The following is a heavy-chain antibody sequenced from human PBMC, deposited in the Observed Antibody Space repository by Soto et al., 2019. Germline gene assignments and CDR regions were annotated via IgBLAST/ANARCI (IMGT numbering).Heavy chain of an antibody. CDR1: GFAFNNYG. J-gene: IGHJ4*02. CDR2: ISKSDYT. Sequence: KTGGSLRLSCTVSGFAFNNYGINWVRQAPGKGLEWVSSISKSDYTYYSASVKGRLAISRDNAKSSVSLQMNTLRVEDTAVYYCAREDSIIIPAVSDFWGQGTLVTVSS. CDR3: AREDSIIIPAVSDF. D-gene: IGHD2-2*01. V-gene: IGHV3-21*01.